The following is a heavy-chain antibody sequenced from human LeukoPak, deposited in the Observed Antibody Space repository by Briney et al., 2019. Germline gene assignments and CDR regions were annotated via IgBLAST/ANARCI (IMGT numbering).Heavy chain of an antibody. CDR1: GYTFTGYY. CDR3: ARAVASYYFDY. D-gene: IGHD6-19*01. J-gene: IGHJ4*02. V-gene: IGHV1-2*04. CDR2: INPNSGGT. Sequence: GASVKVSCKASGYTFTGYYMHWVRQAPGQGLEWMGWINPNSGGTNYAQKFQGWVTMTRDTSISTAYMELSRLRSDDTAVYYCARAVASYYFDYWGQGTLVIVSS.